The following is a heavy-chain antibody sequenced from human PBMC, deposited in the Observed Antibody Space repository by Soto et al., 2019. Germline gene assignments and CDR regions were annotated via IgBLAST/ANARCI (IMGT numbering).Heavy chain of an antibody. CDR1: GFTFSSYV. J-gene: IGHJ3*02. CDR2: ISYDGNNK. Sequence: PGGSLRLSCSAAGFTFSSYVMHWVRQAPGKGLEWVAHISYDGNNKYYADSVKGRFTISRDNFKNTLYLQMNSLRAEDTAVYYCASDSLFDATGPSEIDAFDIWGQGTMVTVSS. D-gene: IGHD2-15*01. V-gene: IGHV3-30-3*01. CDR3: ASDSLFDATGPSEIDAFDI.